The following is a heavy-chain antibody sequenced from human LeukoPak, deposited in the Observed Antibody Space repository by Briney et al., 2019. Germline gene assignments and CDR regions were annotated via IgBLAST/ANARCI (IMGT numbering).Heavy chain of an antibody. D-gene: IGHD2-2*02. CDR1: GYTFTSYG. Sequence: ASVKVSCKGSGYTFTSYGISWVRQAPGQGLEWMGWISAYNGNTNYAQKLQGRVTMTTDTSTSTAYMELRSLRSDDTAVYYCARDSDIVVVPAAINDAFDIWGQGTMVTVSS. CDR2: ISAYNGNT. V-gene: IGHV1-18*01. CDR3: ARDSDIVVVPAAINDAFDI. J-gene: IGHJ3*02.